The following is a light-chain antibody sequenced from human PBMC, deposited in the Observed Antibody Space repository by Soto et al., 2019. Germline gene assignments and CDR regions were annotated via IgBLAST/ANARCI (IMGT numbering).Light chain of an antibody. J-gene: IGLJ2*01. CDR1: TSNIENNY. CDR2: DNN. V-gene: IGLV1-51*01. CDR3: GTWDSSLTGVV. Sequence: QSVLTQPPSMSAAPGQRVTISCSGSTSNIENNYVSWYQQLPGTAPKLLIYDNNKRPSGISDRFSGSKSGTSATLGITGLQTGDEADYYCGTWDSSLTGVVFGGGTKLTLL.